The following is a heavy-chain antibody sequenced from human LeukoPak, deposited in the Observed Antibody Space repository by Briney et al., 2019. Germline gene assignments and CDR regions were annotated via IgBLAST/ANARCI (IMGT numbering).Heavy chain of an antibody. CDR2: ISAYNGNT. D-gene: IGHD3-10*01. J-gene: IGHJ4*02. CDR3: ARVVTMVRGKLKDFDY. Sequence: ASVKVSCKASGYTFTSYGISWVRQAPGQGLEWMGWISAYNGNTNYAQKLQGRVTMTTGTSTSTAYMELRSLRSDDTAVYYCARVVTMVRGKLKDFDYWGQGTLVTVSS. CDR1: GYTFTSYG. V-gene: IGHV1-18*01.